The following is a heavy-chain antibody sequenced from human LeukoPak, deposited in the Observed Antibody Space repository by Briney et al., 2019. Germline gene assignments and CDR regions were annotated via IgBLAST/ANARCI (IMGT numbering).Heavy chain of an antibody. CDR2: IHYSGSS. CDR3: VRLHYYYAMDV. V-gene: IGHV4-39*01. Sequence: SETLSLTCTVSGGSISSGSYYGGWIRQPPGKGLELIGSIHYSGSSYHNPSLKSRVSISIDTSKNQFSLKLSSATAADTAIYFCVRLHYYYAMDVWGQGTTVTVSS. CDR1: GGSISSGSYY. J-gene: IGHJ6*02.